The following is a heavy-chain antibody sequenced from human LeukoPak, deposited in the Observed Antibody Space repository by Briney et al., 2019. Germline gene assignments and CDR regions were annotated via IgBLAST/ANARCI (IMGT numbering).Heavy chain of an antibody. Sequence: GKSLRLSCTASGFSFNTSGMHWVRQTPGKGLEWVAVIWHDGSNKYYADSVKGRFTISRDNSKNTVYVQMNSLRVEDTAVYYCARGLSDGYCRGGTCPDFDYWGLGSLVTVSS. J-gene: IGHJ4*02. D-gene: IGHD2-15*01. CDR3: ARGLSDGYCRGGTCPDFDY. CDR1: GFSFNTSG. V-gene: IGHV3-33*01. CDR2: IWHDGSNK.